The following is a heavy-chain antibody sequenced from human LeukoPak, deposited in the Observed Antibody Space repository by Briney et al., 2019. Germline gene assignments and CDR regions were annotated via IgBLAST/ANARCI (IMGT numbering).Heavy chain of an antibody. J-gene: IGHJ3*02. CDR2: IYYSGST. V-gene: IGHV4-39*07. Sequence: SETLSLTCTVSGGSISSSSYYWGWIRQPPGKGLEWIGSIYYSGSTYYNPSLKSRVTISVDTSKNQFSLKLSSVTAADTAVYYCARDVLLKDAFDIWGQGTMVTVSS. CDR3: ARDVLLKDAFDI. CDR1: GGSISSSSYY. D-gene: IGHD3-16*01.